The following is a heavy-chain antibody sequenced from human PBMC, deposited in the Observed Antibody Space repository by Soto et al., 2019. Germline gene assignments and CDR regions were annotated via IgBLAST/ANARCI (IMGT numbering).Heavy chain of an antibody. CDR1: GFTFSSYS. CDR2: ISSSSSYI. V-gene: IGHV3-21*05. Sequence: PGGSLRLSCAASGFTFSSYSMNWVRQAPGKGLEWVSYISSSSSYIYYADSVKGRFTISRDNVKNSLYLQMNSLRAEDTAVYYCARDRVVGAFDYWGQGTLVTVSS. J-gene: IGHJ4*02. CDR3: ARDRVVGAFDY. D-gene: IGHD2-15*01.